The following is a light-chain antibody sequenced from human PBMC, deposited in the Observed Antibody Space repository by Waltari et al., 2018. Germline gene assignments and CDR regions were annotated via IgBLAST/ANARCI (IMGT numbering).Light chain of an antibody. CDR1: RSNIGSNY. CDR3: AAWDDSLSGRV. V-gene: IGLV1-47*01. Sequence: QSVLTQPPSASGTPGQRVTISCSGTRSNIGSNYLYWYQQLPGTAPKLLIYRNNQRPSGVPDRFSGSKSGTSASLAISGLRSEDEADYYCAAWDDSLSGRVFGVGTKVTVL. CDR2: RNN. J-gene: IGLJ3*02.